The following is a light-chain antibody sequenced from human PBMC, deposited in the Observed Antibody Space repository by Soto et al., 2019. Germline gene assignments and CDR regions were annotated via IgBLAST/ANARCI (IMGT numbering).Light chain of an antibody. CDR3: QHYNNWPFT. Sequence: EIVMTQSPATLSVSPGERATLSCRASQSVSSNLVWYQQKPGQAPTLLIYGASARASGIPARFSGSGSGTEFTLTISSLQSEDFAVYYCQHYNNWPFTFGQGTKLEIK. CDR2: GAS. J-gene: IGKJ2*01. CDR1: QSVSSN. V-gene: IGKV3-15*01.